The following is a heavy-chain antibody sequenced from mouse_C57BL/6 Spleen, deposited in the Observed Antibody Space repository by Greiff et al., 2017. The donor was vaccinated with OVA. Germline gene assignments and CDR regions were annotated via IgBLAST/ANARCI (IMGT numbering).Heavy chain of an antibody. CDR2: IYPRSGNT. J-gene: IGHJ4*01. CDR3: ARQITTVVAKEDAMDY. CDR1: GYTFTSYG. Sequence: QVQLQESGAELARPGASVKLSCKASGYTFTSYGISWVKQRTGQGLEWIGEIYPRSGNTYYNEKFKGKATLTADKSSSTAYMELRSLTSEDSAVYFCARQITTVVAKEDAMDYWGQGTSVTVSS. V-gene: IGHV1-81*01. D-gene: IGHD1-1*01.